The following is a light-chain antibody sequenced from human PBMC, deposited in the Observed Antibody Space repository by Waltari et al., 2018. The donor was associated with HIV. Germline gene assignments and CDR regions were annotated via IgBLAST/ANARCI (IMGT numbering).Light chain of an antibody. CDR3: CSYAGSSTSVV. CDR2: EVN. J-gene: IGLJ2*01. CDR1: SSDVGRYNL. V-gene: IGLV2-23*02. Sequence: QSALTHSASVSGSPGPSITISCTGTSSDVGRYNLVSWYQHHQGKAPKLMIYEVNNRPSGVSNRFSGSKSGNTASLTIAGLQAEDEADYYCCSYAGSSTSVVFGGGTKLTVL.